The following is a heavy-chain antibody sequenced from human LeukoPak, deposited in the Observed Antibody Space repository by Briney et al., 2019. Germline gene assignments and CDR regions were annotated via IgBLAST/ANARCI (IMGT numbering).Heavy chain of an antibody. V-gene: IGHV4-39*01. CDR3: ARQIEGTIPYSFDY. CDR2: IFYSGNT. CDR1: GGSISSSSYY. J-gene: IGHJ4*02. D-gene: IGHD1-7*01. Sequence: PSETLSLTCTVSGGSISSSSYYWGWIRQPPGKGLEWIGSIFYSGNTYYHPSLKSRVTISVDTSNNQFSLKLSSVTAADTAVYYCARQIEGTIPYSFDYWGQGTLVTVSS.